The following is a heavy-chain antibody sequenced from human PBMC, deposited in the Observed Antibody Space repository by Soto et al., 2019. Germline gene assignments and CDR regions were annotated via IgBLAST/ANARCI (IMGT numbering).Heavy chain of an antibody. V-gene: IGHV4-59*01. J-gene: IGHJ3*02. CDR3: ARGYYDSNGQSNTFYI. CDR2: VYYTGST. Sequence: SETLSLPCTVSGASISTSYWSWIRQSPGKGLEWIGYVYYTGSTKYNSSLKSRVTISIDTSKNQFSLKLNSVTAADTAVYYCARGYYDSNGQSNTFYIWGQGTMVTVSS. CDR1: GASISTSY. D-gene: IGHD3-22*01.